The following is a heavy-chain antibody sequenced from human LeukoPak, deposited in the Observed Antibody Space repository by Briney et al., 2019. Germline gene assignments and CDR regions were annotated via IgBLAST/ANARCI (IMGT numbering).Heavy chain of an antibody. V-gene: IGHV3-53*05. CDR2: IYSGGST. Sequence: GGSLRLSCAASGLTVSSNYMSWVREAPGKGLEWVSVIYSGGSTYYADSVKGRFTISRDNSKNTLYLQMNSLRAEDTAVYYCARDRSDAFDIWGQGTMVTVSS. CDR3: ARDRSDAFDI. J-gene: IGHJ3*02. CDR1: GLTVSSNY.